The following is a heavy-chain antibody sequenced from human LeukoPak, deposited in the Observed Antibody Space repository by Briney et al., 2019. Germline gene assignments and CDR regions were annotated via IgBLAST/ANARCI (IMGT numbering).Heavy chain of an antibody. CDR2: ISSSGSTI. V-gene: IGHV3-11*04. J-gene: IGHJ4*02. CDR1: GGSISSSSYY. CDR3: TGGSYCDY. D-gene: IGHD1-26*01. Sequence: LSLTCTVSGGSISSSSYYWGWIRQAPGKGLEWVSYISSSGSTIYYADSVKGRFTISRDNAKNSLYLQMNSLRAEDTAIYYCTGGSYCDYWGQGTLVTVSS.